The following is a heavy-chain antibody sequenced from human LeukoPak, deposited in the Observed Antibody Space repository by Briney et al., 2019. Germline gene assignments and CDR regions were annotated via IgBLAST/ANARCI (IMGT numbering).Heavy chain of an antibody. CDR3: ARVDFYY. V-gene: IGHV3-53*01. Sequence: GGSLRLSCAASGITVSTNYMSWVRQAPGKGLEWVSIAFSDGRTFYADSVKGRFTISRDSSKNTVFLQMNSLRAEDTAVYYCARVDFYYWGQGTLVTVSS. CDR1: GITVSTNY. CDR2: AFSDGRT. J-gene: IGHJ4*02.